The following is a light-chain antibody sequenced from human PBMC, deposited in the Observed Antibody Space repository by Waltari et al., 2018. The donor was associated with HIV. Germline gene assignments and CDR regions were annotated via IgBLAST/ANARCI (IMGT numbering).Light chain of an antibody. J-gene: IGLJ2*01. Sequence: QSALTQPASVSGSPGQSVTISCTGPTINYNSVSWYQQHPATAPKLIIFEGTYRPSGHSHRFTGSKSGNTASLTISGLQGEDEAHYYCSSYTASGSVIFGGGTNLTVL. V-gene: IGLV2-14*03. CDR2: EGT. CDR1: TINYNS. CDR3: SSYTASGSVI.